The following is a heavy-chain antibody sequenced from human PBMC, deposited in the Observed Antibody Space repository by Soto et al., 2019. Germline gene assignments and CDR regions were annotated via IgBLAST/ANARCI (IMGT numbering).Heavy chain of an antibody. CDR3: AKRGSGSGSYYISY. CDR2: ISGSGGST. V-gene: IGHV3-23*01. D-gene: IGHD3-10*01. CDR1: GFTFSSYA. J-gene: IGHJ4*02. Sequence: EVQLLESGGGLVQPGGSLRLSCAASGFTFSSYAMSWVRQAPGKGLEWVSAISGSGGSTYYADSVKGRFTIPRDNSKNTLYLQMDSLRAEDTAVYYCAKRGSGSGSYYISYWGQGTLVTVSS.